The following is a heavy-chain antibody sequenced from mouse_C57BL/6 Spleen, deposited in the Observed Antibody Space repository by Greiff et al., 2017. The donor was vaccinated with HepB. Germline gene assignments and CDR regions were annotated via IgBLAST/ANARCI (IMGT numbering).Heavy chain of an antibody. V-gene: IGHV1-62-2*01. Sequence: VQLQQSGAELVKPGASVKLSCKASGYTFTEYTIHWVKQRSGQGLEWIGWFYPGSGSIKYNEKFKDKATLTADKSSSTVYMELSRLTSEDSAVYFWARHEGGAPYDLALFAYWGQGTLVTVSA. CDR1: GYTFTEYT. D-gene: IGHD2-3*01. J-gene: IGHJ3*01. CDR2: FYPGSGSI. CDR3: ARHEGGAPYDLALFAY.